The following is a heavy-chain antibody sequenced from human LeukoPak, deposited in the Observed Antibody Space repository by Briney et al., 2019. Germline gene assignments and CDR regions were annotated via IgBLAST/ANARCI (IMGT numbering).Heavy chain of an antibody. J-gene: IGHJ3*02. CDR1: GYTFTSYD. D-gene: IGHD6-13*01. Sequence: ASVKVSCKASGYTFTSYDINWVRQATGQGLEWMGWMNPNSGNTGYAQKFQGRVTMTRNTSISTAYMELSSLRSEDTAVYYCARVGSSWYSDAFDIWGQGTMVTVSS. CDR2: MNPNSGNT. V-gene: IGHV1-8*01. CDR3: ARVGSSWYSDAFDI.